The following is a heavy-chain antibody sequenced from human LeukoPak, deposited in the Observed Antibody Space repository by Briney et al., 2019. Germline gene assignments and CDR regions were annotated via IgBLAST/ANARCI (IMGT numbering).Heavy chain of an antibody. Sequence: ASVKVSCKASGYTFTSYGISWVRQAPGQGLEWMGWISAYNGNTNYAQKLQGRVTMTTDTSTSTAYMELRSLRSDDTAVYYCARGPEPGAAAGFYYYYYYMDVWGKGTTVNVSS. CDR2: ISAYNGNT. J-gene: IGHJ6*03. CDR1: GYTFTSYG. V-gene: IGHV1-18*01. CDR3: ARGPEPGAAAGFYYYYYYMDV. D-gene: IGHD6-13*01.